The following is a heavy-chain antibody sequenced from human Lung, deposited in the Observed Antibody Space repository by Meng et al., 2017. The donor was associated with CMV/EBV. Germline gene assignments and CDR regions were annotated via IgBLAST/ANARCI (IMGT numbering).Heavy chain of an antibody. Sequence: SXTLSLXCAVYGGSFSGYYWSWIRQPPGKGLEWIGEINHSGSTNYTPSLKSRVTISVDTSKNQFSMKLSSVTAADTAVYSCARRLRFLEWLLYLGWFDPWGQGXLVTVSS. D-gene: IGHD3-3*01. J-gene: IGHJ5*02. CDR2: INHSGST. V-gene: IGHV4-34*01. CDR1: GGSFSGYY. CDR3: ARRLRFLEWLLYLGWFDP.